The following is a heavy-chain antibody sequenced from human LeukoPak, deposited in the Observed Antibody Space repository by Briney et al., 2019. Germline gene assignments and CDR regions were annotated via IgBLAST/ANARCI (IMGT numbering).Heavy chain of an antibody. CDR2: ISSSGSTI. J-gene: IGHJ4*02. Sequence: GGSLRLSCAASGFTFSSYEMNWVRQAPGKGLEWVSYISSSGSTIYYADSVKGRFTISRDNAKNSLYLQMNSLRAEDTAVYCCARDISWQRKLGFDYWGQGTLVTVSS. D-gene: IGHD6-25*01. CDR1: GFTFSSYE. CDR3: ARDISWQRKLGFDY. V-gene: IGHV3-48*03.